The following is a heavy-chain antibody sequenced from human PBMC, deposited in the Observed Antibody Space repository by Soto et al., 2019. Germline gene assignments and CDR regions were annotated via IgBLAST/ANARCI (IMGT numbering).Heavy chain of an antibody. V-gene: IGHV1-46*01. CDR3: ARADSSGYYPY. CDR1: GYTFTSYY. D-gene: IGHD3-22*01. J-gene: IGHJ4*02. Sequence: QVQLVQSGAEVKKPGASVKVSCKASGYTFTSYYMHWVRQAPGQGLEWMGIINPSGGSTSYAQKFQGRVTMTRDTYTSTVYMELSSLRSEDTAVYYCARADSSGYYPYWGQGTLVTVSS. CDR2: INPSGGST.